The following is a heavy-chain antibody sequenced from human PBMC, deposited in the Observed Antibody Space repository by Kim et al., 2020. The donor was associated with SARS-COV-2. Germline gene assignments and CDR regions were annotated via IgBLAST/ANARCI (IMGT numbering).Heavy chain of an antibody. J-gene: IGHJ4*02. V-gene: IGHV3-23*01. CDR3: AKDGYSYGYGPYYFDY. CDR2: ISGSGGST. CDR1: GFTFSSYA. D-gene: IGHD5-18*01. Sequence: GGSLRLSCAASGFTFSSYAMSWVRQAPGKGLEWVSGISGSGGSTYYADSVKGRFTISRDNSKNTLYLQMNSLRSEDTAVYYCAKDGYSYGYGPYYFDYWVQGTLVTVSS.